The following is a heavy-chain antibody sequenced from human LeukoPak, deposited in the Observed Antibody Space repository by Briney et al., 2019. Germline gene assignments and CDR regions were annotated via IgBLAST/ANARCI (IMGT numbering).Heavy chain of an antibody. CDR3: ARGDYDSSGYYGDFDY. V-gene: IGHV3-21*01. CDR1: GFTFSSYS. Sequence: GGSLRLSCAASGFTFSSYSMNWVRQAPGKGLEWVSSISSSSYIYYADSVKGRFTISRDNAKNSLYLQMNSLRAEDTAVYYCARGDYDSSGYYGDFDYWGQGTLVTVSS. J-gene: IGHJ4*02. CDR2: ISSSSYI. D-gene: IGHD3-22*01.